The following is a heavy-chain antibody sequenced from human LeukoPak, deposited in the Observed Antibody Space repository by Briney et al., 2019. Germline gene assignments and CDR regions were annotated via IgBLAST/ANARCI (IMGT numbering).Heavy chain of an antibody. CDR2: IKQDGDEK. Sequence: GGSLRLSCAASGFTLSGYWMSWVRQTPGRGLEWVANIKQDGDEKSYVDSVKGRFTISRDNAKNSAYLQINSLRVEDTAVYYCGAFSYLAFYIWGQGTSVSV. J-gene: IGHJ3*02. V-gene: IGHV3-7*01. CDR3: GAFSYLAFYI. D-gene: IGHD2-21*01. CDR1: GFTLSGYW.